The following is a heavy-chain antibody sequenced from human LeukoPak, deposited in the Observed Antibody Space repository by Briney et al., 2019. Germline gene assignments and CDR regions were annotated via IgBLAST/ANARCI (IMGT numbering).Heavy chain of an antibody. CDR1: GYTFTSYG. V-gene: IGHV1-18*01. D-gene: IGHD2-2*01. CDR2: LSAYNCNT. Sequence: GGSVRVSCKASGYTFTSYGISWVRQAPGEGLEWMGWLSAYNCNTNYAQKLQGRVTMTTDTSTSTAYMELRSLSSDDTAVYDCARYLASGRHQPMDVWGQGTTVTVSS. CDR3: ARYLASGRHQPMDV. J-gene: IGHJ6*02.